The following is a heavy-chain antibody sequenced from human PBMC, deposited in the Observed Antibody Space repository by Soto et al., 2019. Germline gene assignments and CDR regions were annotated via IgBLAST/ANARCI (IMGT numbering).Heavy chain of an antibody. CDR3: VKGLRGYSYGYYFDY. D-gene: IGHD5-18*01. CDR1: GFTFSSYV. CDR2: ISSNGGST. V-gene: IGHV3-64D*08. J-gene: IGHJ4*02. Sequence: GGSLRLSCSASGFTFSSYVMYWVRQAPGKGLEYVSTISSNGGSTYYADSVKGRFTISRDNSKNTLYLQMSSLRAEDTAVYCCVKGLRGYSYGYYFDYWGQGTLVTVS.